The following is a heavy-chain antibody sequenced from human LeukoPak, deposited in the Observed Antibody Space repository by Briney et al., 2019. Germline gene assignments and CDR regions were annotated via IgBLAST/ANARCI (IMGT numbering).Heavy chain of an antibody. CDR1: GASVGDYY. D-gene: IGHD2/OR15-2a*01. J-gene: IGHJ4*02. CDR3: AVDNRDF. V-gene: IGHV4-4*07. CDR2: IYTSGNT. Sequence: SETLSLTCTVSGASVGDYYWSWIRQAAGKGLEWLGRIYTSGNTIYNPSLQSRVTISVDMSKNQFSLRLISMTAADTGIYYCAVDNRDFWGQGTLVTVSS.